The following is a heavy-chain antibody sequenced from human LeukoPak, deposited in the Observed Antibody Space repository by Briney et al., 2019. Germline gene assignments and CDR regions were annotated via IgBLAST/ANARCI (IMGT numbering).Heavy chain of an antibody. V-gene: IGHV3-11*04. CDR1: GFTFSDYY. CDR3: ARVLHKRNYDSSTYYGY. Sequence: GGSLRLSCAASGFTFSDYYMSWIRQAPGKALEWVSYVSSGSSTIYYADSVKGRFTISRDNAKNSLYLQMNSLRAEDTAVYYCARVLHKRNYDSSTYYGYWGQGTLVTVSS. D-gene: IGHD3-22*01. J-gene: IGHJ4*02. CDR2: VSSGSSTI.